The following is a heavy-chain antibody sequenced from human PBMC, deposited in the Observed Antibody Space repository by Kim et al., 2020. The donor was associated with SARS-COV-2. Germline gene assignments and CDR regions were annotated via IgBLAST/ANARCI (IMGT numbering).Heavy chain of an antibody. CDR1: GGTFSSYA. J-gene: IGHJ4*02. CDR2: IIPILGIA. V-gene: IGHV1-69*04. D-gene: IGHD3-10*01. Sequence: SVKVSCKASGGTFSSYAISWVRQAPGQGLEWMGRIIPILGIANYAQKFQGRVTITADKSTSTAYMELSSLRSEDTAVYYCARYWVRGVETHYYFDYWGQGTLVTVSS. CDR3: ARYWVRGVETHYYFDY.